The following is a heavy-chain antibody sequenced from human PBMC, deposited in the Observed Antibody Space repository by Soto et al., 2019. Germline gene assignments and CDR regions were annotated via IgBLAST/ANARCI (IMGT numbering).Heavy chain of an antibody. J-gene: IGHJ4*02. CDR1: GFTFSSYG. V-gene: IGHV3-30*18. D-gene: IGHD1-26*01. CDR2: ISYDGGNK. CDR3: AKDSGSFYFDY. Sequence: LRLSCAASGFTFSSYGMHWVRQAPGKGLEWVAVISYDGGNKYYADSVKGRFTISRDNSKNTLYLQMNSLRAEDTAVYYCAKDSGSFYFDYWGQGTLVTVSS.